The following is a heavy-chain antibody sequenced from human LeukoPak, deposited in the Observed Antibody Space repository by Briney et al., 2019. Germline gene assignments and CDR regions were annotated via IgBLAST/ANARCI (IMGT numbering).Heavy chain of an antibody. D-gene: IGHD2-21*02. CDR1: GFTFDDYA. CDR3: AKDSDIVVVTPGPFDP. Sequence: PGRSLRLSRAASGFTFDDYAMHWVRPAPGKGLGWVAFIRYDGSNKYYADSVKGRFTISRDNSKSTLYLQMNSLRAEDTAVYYCAKDSDIVVVTPGPFDPWGQGTLVTVSS. V-gene: IGHV3-30*02. CDR2: IRYDGSNK. J-gene: IGHJ5*02.